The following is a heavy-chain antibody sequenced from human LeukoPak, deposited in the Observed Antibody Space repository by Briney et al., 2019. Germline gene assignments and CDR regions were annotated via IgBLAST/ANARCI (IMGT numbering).Heavy chain of an antibody. D-gene: IGHD5-18*01. CDR1: GFTFSSYW. CDR3: ARDYHDDTASLFDY. V-gene: IGHV3-7*01. Sequence: GGSLRLSCAASGFTFSSYWMSWVRQAPGKELEWVANIKQDGSEKYYVDSVKGRFTISRDNAKNSLYLQMNSLRAEDTAVYYCARDYHDDTASLFDYWGQGTLVTVSS. CDR2: IKQDGSEK. J-gene: IGHJ4*02.